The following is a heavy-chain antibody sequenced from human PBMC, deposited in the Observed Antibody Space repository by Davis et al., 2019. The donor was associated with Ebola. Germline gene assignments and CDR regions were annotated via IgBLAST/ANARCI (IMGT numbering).Heavy chain of an antibody. Sequence: PGGSLRLSCAASGFIFSSHSMNWVRQAPGKGLEWVSSISSRSSYIYYADSVKGRFTISRDNAKNSLYLQMNSLRAEDTAVYYCARDYEVPRDYYYYMDVWGKGTTVTVSS. V-gene: IGHV3-21*01. CDR2: ISSRSSYI. D-gene: IGHD3-3*01. J-gene: IGHJ6*03. CDR3: ARDYEVPRDYYYYMDV. CDR1: GFIFSSHS.